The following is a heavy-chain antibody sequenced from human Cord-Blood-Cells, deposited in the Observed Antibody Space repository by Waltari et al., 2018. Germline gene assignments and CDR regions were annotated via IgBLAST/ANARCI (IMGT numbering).Heavy chain of an antibody. CDR3: ASHYYGSGSYYNH. V-gene: IGHV3-7*01. Sequence: EVQLVESGGGLVQPGGSLRLYCAASGFTFSSYWMSWVRQAPGKGLEWVANIKQDGSEKYYVDSVKGRFTISRDNAKNSLYLQMNSLRAEDTAVYYCASHYYGSGSYYNHWGQGTLVTVSS. CDR2: IKQDGSEK. CDR1: GFTFSSYW. J-gene: IGHJ5*02. D-gene: IGHD3-10*01.